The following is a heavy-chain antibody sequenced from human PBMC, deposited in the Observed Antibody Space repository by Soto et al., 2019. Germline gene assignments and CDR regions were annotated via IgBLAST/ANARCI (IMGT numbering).Heavy chain of an antibody. CDR1: GGSISSYY. D-gene: IGHD3-22*01. CDR2: IYYSGST. V-gene: IGHV4-59*01. CDR3: ARTNPYDSSGPNHNFDY. Sequence: SETLSLTCTVSGGSISSYYWSWIRQPPGKGLEWIGYIYYSGSTNYNPSLKSRVTISVDTSKNQFSLKLSSVTAADTAVYYCARTNPYDSSGPNHNFDYWGKGTLVTVSS. J-gene: IGHJ4*02.